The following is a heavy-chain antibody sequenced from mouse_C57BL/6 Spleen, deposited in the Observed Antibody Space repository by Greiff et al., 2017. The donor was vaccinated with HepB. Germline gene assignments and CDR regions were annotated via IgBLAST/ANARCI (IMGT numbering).Heavy chain of an antibody. Sequence: QVQLKQPGTELVKPGASVKLSCKASGYTFTSYWMHWVKQRPGQGLEWIGNINPSNGGTNYNEKFKSKATLTVDKSSSTAYMQLSSLTSEDSAVYYCARATTVVEDYFDYWGQGTTLTVSS. J-gene: IGHJ2*01. D-gene: IGHD1-1*01. CDR2: INPSNGGT. V-gene: IGHV1-53*01. CDR1: GYTFTSYW. CDR3: ARATTVVEDYFDY.